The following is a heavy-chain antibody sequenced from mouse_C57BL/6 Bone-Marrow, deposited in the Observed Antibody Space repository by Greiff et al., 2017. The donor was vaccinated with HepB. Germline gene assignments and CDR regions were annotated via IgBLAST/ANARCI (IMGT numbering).Heavy chain of an antibody. Sequence: EVQRVESGGGLVQPKGSLKLSCAASGFSFNTYALNWVRQAPGKGLEWVARIRSKSNNYATYYADSVKDRFTISRDDSESMLYLQMNNLKTEDTAMYYCVRHDYYGSSQPEFAYWGQGTLVTVSA. J-gene: IGHJ3*01. D-gene: IGHD1-1*01. CDR3: VRHDYYGSSQPEFAY. CDR2: IRSKSNNYAT. CDR1: GFSFNTYA. V-gene: IGHV10-1*01.